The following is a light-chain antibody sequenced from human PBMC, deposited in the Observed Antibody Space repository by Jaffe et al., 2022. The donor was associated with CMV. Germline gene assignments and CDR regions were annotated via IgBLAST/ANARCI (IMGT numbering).Light chain of an antibody. CDR3: YSRDSSGNPS. V-gene: IGLV3-19*01. CDR2: GKN. Sequence: SSELTQDPAVSVALGQTVKITCQGDSLRNYYASWYQRKPGQAPVLVFYGKNKRPSRIPDRFSGSASGNTASLAITGAQAADEADYYCYSRDSSGNPSFGGGTKLTVL. CDR1: SLRNYY. J-gene: IGLJ2*01.